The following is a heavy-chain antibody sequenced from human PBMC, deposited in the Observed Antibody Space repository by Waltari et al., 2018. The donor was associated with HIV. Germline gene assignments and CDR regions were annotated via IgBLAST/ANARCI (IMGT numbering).Heavy chain of an antibody. CDR1: GFTFSSYA. CDR3: AKVVGLWFGGDRGYYYGMDV. V-gene: IGHV3-23*01. J-gene: IGHJ6*02. Sequence: EVQLLESGGGLVQPGGSLRLSCAASGFTFSSYAMSWVRQAPGKGLGWVSAISGSGGSTYYADSVKGRFTISRDNSKTTLYLQMNSLRAEDTAVYYCAKVVGLWFGGDRGYYYGMDVWGQGTTVTVSS. CDR2: ISGSGGST. D-gene: IGHD3-10*01.